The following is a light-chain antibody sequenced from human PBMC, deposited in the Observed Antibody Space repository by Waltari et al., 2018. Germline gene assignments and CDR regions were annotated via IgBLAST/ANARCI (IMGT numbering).Light chain of an antibody. CDR1: QSLLPSDGTTH. CDR3: MQSIQFPLT. Sequence: DVVMTQTPLALSVTPGQPASISCKSSQSLLPSDGTTHLYWYLPKPGQPPQPLIYEVSNRFSGVPDRFSGSGSGTDFTLKISRVEAEDVGLYHCMQSIQFPLTFGGGTKVEIK. J-gene: IGKJ4*01. CDR2: EVS. V-gene: IGKV2D-29*01.